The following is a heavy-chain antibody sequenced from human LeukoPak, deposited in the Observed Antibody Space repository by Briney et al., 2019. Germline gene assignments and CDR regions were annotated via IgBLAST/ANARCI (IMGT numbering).Heavy chain of an antibody. CDR1: GYTFTGYY. Sequence: GASVKVSCKASGYTFTGYYMHWVRQAPGQGLEWMGWINPNSGGTNYAQKFQGRVTMTRDTSISTAYMELSRLRSDDTAVCYCARGLRGYSGYDYYWGQGTLVTVSS. CDR3: ARGLRGYSGYDYY. V-gene: IGHV1-2*02. D-gene: IGHD5-12*01. J-gene: IGHJ4*02. CDR2: INPNSGGT.